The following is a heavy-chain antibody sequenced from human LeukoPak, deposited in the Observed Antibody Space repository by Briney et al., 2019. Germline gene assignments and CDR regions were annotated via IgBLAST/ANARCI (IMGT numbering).Heavy chain of an antibody. V-gene: IGHV3-23*01. Sequence: PGGSLRLSCVGSGFNFSNSAMNWVRQAPGKGLEWVAFISGSGGTMHYAGSVKGRFTISRDKSNNRVYLQMSSLRPDDTATYFCAADSSYKLWAVFDPWGRGTLVTVSS. CDR3: AADSSYKLWAVFDP. CDR2: ISGSGGTM. D-gene: IGHD1-14*01. J-gene: IGHJ5*02. CDR1: GFNFSNSA.